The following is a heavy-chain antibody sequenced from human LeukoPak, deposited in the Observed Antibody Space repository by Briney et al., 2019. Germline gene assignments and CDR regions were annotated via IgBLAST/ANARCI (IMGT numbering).Heavy chain of an antibody. D-gene: IGHD3-10*01. CDR2: INHRGST. Sequence: SETLSLTCAVYGGSFSGYYWSWIRQPPGKGLEWIGEINHRGSTNYNPSLNSRVTISVDTSRNQFSLKLNSVTAADTAVYYCAKSNGYGLVDIWGQGTMVTVSS. CDR3: AKSNGYGLVDI. J-gene: IGHJ3*02. V-gene: IGHV4-34*01. CDR1: GGSFSGYY.